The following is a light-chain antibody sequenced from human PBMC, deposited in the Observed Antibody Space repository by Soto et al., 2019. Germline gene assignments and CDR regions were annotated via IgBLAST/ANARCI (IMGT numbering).Light chain of an antibody. J-gene: IGKJ1*01. CDR3: QQYGGSPRT. CDR2: DAS. CDR1: QSIGYY. Sequence: EIVLTQSPATLSLSPGERATLSCRASQSIGYYLAWYQEKPGQAPRLLIYDASIRATGIPDRFSGSRSGPEFTLTISRLEPEDFAAYYCQQYGGSPRTFGQGTKVDIK. V-gene: IGKV3-20*01.